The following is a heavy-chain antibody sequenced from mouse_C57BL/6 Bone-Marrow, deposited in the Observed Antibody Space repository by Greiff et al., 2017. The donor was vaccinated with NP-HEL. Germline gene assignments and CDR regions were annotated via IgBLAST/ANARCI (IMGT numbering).Heavy chain of an antibody. D-gene: IGHD1-1*01. CDR3: ARGYYGSSICWYFDV. CDR2: INPYNGGT. V-gene: IGHV1-19*01. J-gene: IGHJ1*03. Sequence: VQLQQSGPVLVKPGASVKMSCKASGYTFTDYYMNWVKQSHGKSLEWIGVINPYNGGTSYNQKFKGKATLTVDKSSSTAYMELNSLTSEDSAVYYCARGYYGSSICWYFDVWGTGTTVTVSS. CDR1: GYTFTDYY.